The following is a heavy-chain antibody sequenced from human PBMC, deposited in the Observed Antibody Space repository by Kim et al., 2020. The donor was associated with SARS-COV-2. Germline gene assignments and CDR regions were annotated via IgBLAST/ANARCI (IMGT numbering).Heavy chain of an antibody. V-gene: IGHV3-21*01. CDR1: GFTFTSYS. J-gene: IGHJ4*02. CDR3: ARDHYGDYSHDY. Sequence: GGSLRLSCAASGFTFTSYSMNWVRQAPGKGLEWVSSISSGSGYIYYADSVKGRFTISRDNARNSLYLQMSSLRAEDTAVYYCARDHYGDYSHDYWGQGTL. D-gene: IGHD4-17*01. CDR2: ISSGSGYI.